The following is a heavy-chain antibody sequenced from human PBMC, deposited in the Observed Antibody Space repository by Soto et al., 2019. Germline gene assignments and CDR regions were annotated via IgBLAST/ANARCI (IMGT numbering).Heavy chain of an antibody. CDR2: IYYSGST. D-gene: IGHD6-13*01. J-gene: IGHJ5*02. V-gene: IGHV4-59*01. CDR1: GGSISSYY. CDR3: ARDRSIAAAGPGFDP. Sequence: SETLSLTCTVSGGSISSYYWSWIRQPPGKGLEWIGYIYYSGSTNYNPSLKSRVTISVDTSKNQFSLKLSSVTAADTAVYYCARDRSIAAAGPGFDPWGQGTLVTVSS.